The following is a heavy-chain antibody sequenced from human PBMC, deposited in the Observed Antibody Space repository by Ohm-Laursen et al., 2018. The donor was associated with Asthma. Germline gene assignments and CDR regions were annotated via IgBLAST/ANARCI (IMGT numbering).Heavy chain of an antibody. CDR1: GFTFDDYT. CDR3: AKDLSLSSSWSSYYYYYGMDV. Sequence: LSLTCAASGFTFDDYTMHWVRQAPGKGLEWVSLISWDGGSTYYADSVKGRFTISRDNSKNSLYLQMNSLRTEDTALYYCAKDLSLSSSWSSYYYYYGMDVWGQGTTVTVSS. V-gene: IGHV3-43*01. D-gene: IGHD6-13*01. J-gene: IGHJ6*02. CDR2: ISWDGGST.